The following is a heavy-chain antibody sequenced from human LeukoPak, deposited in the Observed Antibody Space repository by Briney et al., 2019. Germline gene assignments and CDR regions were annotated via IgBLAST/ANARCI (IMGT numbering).Heavy chain of an antibody. D-gene: IGHD3-22*01. V-gene: IGHV4-59*01. CDR3: ARGLVYYDSSGYYSRFDP. Sequence: KPSETLSLTCTVSGGSISSYYWSWIRQPPGKGLEWIGYIYYSGSTNYNPSLKSRVTISVDTSKNQFSLKLSSVTAADTAVYYCARGLVYYDSSGYYSRFDPWGQGTLVTVSS. CDR1: GGSISSYY. J-gene: IGHJ5*02. CDR2: IYYSGST.